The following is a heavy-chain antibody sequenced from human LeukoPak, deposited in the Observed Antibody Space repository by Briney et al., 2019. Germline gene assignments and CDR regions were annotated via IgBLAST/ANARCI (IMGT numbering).Heavy chain of an antibody. CDR3: ARHQTPGNVYYLNTEGFRFDS. Sequence: GESLKISCKASGYSFTDYWIGWVRQMPGRGLEWMAIIFPGDSDSNIKYSPSFQGQVTVSADKSITTVYLHWSSLQASDTAIYYCARHQTPGNVYYLNTEGFRFDSWGQGTLVTVSS. CDR2: IFPGDSDSNI. J-gene: IGHJ4*02. V-gene: IGHV5-51*01. D-gene: IGHD1-26*01. CDR1: GYSFTDYW.